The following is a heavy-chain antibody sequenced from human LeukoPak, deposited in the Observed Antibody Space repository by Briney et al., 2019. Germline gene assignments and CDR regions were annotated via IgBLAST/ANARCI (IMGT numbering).Heavy chain of an antibody. Sequence: PSETLSLTCTVSGDSISTYYWSWIRQLPGKGLEWIGYIHYRGQTNCNPSLKSRATISADTSKNQFSLKLTSVTAADTAVYYCARYYCPGGTCSHFDYWGQGTLVTVSS. CDR1: GDSISTYY. CDR3: ARYYCPGGTCSHFDY. D-gene: IGHD2-8*02. V-gene: IGHV4-59*08. J-gene: IGHJ4*02. CDR2: IHYRGQT.